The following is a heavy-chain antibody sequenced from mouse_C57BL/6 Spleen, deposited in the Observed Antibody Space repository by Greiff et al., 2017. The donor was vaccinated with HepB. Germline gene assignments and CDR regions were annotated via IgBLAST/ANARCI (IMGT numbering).Heavy chain of an antibody. Sequence: QVQLKESGPGILQSSQTLSLTCSFSGFSLSTSGMGVSWIRQPSGKGLEWLAHIYWDDDKRYNPSLKSRRTISKDTSRNQVFLKITSVDTADTATYYCARRGDTPVVAWYFDVWGTGTTVTVSS. D-gene: IGHD1-1*01. CDR3: ARRGDTPVVAWYFDV. CDR1: GFSLSTSGMG. V-gene: IGHV8-12*01. J-gene: IGHJ1*03. CDR2: IYWDDDK.